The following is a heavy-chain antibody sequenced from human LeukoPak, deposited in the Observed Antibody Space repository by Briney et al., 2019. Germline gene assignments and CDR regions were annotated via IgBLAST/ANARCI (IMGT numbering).Heavy chain of an antibody. CDR1: GFTLRNYW. Sequence: GGSLRLSRTASGFTLRNYWMHWVRQVPGKRLVWVSRISGDGSVTNYADSVQGRFTISRDNAKNILYLQINSLRSEDTAVYYCARYSSSSGGASYYLDYWGHGTLVTVSS. CDR2: ISGDGSVT. J-gene: IGHJ4*01. CDR3: ARYSSSSGGASYYLDY. D-gene: IGHD6-6*01. V-gene: IGHV3-74*01.